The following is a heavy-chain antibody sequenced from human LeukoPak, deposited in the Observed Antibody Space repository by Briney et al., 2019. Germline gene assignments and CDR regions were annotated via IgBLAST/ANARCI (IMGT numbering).Heavy chain of an antibody. CDR1: GYTFTGYY. J-gene: IGHJ4*02. CDR2: IYPHSGGT. Sequence: ASVKVSCKASGYTFTGYYIHWVLQAPGQGPEWMGWIYPHSGGTNYAQKFQGRVTMTRDTSISTAYMELSRLRSDDTAVYYCARDQVDAGSYFAFFDYWGQGTLVTVSS. V-gene: IGHV1-2*02. CDR3: ARDQVDAGSYFAFFDY. D-gene: IGHD1-26*01.